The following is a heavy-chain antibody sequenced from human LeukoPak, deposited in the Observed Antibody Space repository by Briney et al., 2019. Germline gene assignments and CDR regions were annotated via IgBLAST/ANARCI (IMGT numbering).Heavy chain of an antibody. D-gene: IGHD2-2*01. CDR2: ITAIDGRT. CDR1: GFTFSSTT. V-gene: IGHV3-23*01. CDR3: VRGGYCSGTSCAHYDGMDV. Sequence: PGGSLRLSCVASGFTFSSTTMGWVRQAPGRGLEWVSSITAIDGRTYYADSVRGRFTISRDNSKNTVYLQLNSLRGEDAAVYYCVRGGYCSGTSCAHYDGMDVWGQGTTVTVSS. J-gene: IGHJ6*02.